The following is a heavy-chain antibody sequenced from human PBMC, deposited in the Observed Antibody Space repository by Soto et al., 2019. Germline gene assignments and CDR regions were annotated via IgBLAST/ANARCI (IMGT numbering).Heavy chain of an antibody. CDR3: ARDSGIAAAALYYYIMDV. V-gene: IGHV3-30*03. CDR2: ISYDGSNK. J-gene: IGHJ6*02. D-gene: IGHD6-13*01. CDR1: GFTFSSYG. Sequence: GGSLRLSCAASGFTFSSYGMHWVRQAPGKGLEWVAVISYDGSNKYYADSVKGRFTISRDNSKNTLYLQMNSLRAEDTAVYYCARDSGIAAAALYYYIMDVWGQGTTVTVSS.